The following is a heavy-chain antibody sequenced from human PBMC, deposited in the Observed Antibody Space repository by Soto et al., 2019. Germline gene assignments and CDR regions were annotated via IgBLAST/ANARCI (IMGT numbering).Heavy chain of an antibody. CDR1: GGSINSYY. V-gene: IGHV4-4*07. D-gene: IGHD3-22*01. CDR2: IYSSGTT. CDR3: ARDGGYDSSGSYYFDY. Sequence: SETLSLTCTVSGGSINSYYWSWIRQSAGKGLEWIGRIYSSGTTYYNPSFKSRVSMSVDTSKNEFSLKLSSVTAADTAVYYCARDGGYDSSGSYYFDYWGQGTLVTVSS. J-gene: IGHJ4*02.